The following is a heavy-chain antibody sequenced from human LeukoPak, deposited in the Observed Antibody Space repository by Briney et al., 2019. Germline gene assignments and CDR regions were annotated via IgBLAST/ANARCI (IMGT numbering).Heavy chain of an antibody. D-gene: IGHD2-15*01. CDR1: GFTFSSYA. J-gene: IGHJ4*02. CDR2: ISYDGSNK. Sequence: PGGSLRLSCAASGFTFSSYAMHWVRQAPVKVLEWVAVISYDGSNKYYADAVKGRFTISRDNSKNTLYLQMNSLRAEDTAVYYCASDSVGAADYWGQGTLVTVSS. CDR3: ASDSVGAADY. V-gene: IGHV3-30-3*01.